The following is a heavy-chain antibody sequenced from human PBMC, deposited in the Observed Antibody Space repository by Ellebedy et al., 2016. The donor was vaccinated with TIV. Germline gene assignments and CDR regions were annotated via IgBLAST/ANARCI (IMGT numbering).Heavy chain of an antibody. CDR1: GFTFSNAW. D-gene: IGHD3-3*01. V-gene: IGHV3-15*01. CDR2: IKSKTDGGTT. CDR3: TTQHYDFWSGYYWYFDL. Sequence: GESLKISXAASGFTFSNAWMSWVRQAPGKRLEWVGRIKSKTDGGTTDYAAPVKGRFTISRDDSKNTLYLQMNSLKTEDTAVYYCTTQHYDFWSGYYWYFDLWGRGTLVTVSS. J-gene: IGHJ2*01.